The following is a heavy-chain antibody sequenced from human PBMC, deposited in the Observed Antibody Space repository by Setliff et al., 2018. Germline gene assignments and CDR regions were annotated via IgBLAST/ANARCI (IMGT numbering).Heavy chain of an antibody. CDR1: GYSFTSYW. D-gene: IGHD6-19*01. V-gene: IGHV5-51*01. J-gene: IGHJ3*02. CDR3: ARQAVAGNDAFDI. Sequence: ASVKVSCKGSGYSFTSYWIGWVRQMPGKGLEWMGIIYPGDSDTRYSPSFQGQVTISADKSISTAYLQWSSLKASDTAMYYCARQAVAGNDAFDIWGQGTMVTV. CDR2: IYPGDSDT.